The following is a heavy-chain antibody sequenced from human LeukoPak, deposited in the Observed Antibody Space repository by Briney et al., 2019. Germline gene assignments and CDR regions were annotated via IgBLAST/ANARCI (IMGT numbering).Heavy chain of an antibody. J-gene: IGHJ4*02. CDR3: ARDSPKTGERSFDY. CDR1: GGSISSSIYY. D-gene: IGHD1-1*01. V-gene: IGHV4-39*07. Sequence: PSETLSLTCIVSGGSISSSIYYWAWVRQPPGKGLEWIGTVFYNGATQYSPSLRSRVTISIDTSTNQFSLKLTSVTAADTALYYCARDSPKTGERSFDYWGQGTLVTVSS. CDR2: VFYNGAT.